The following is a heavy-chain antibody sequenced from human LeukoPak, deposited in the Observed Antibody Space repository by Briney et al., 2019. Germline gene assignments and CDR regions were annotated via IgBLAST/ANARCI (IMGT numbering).Heavy chain of an antibody. Sequence: PSETLSLTCGDYGESFDGYYWTWISQSPGKGLEWIGEISHSGSTNYNPSLTSRVTISADTSKKQFSLKLTSVTAEDTGVYYCARQNCVNAACPVDSWGQGTLVTVSS. CDR1: GESFDGYY. CDR2: ISHSGST. CDR3: ARQNCVNAACPVDS. D-gene: IGHD2-8*01. J-gene: IGHJ4*02. V-gene: IGHV4-34*01.